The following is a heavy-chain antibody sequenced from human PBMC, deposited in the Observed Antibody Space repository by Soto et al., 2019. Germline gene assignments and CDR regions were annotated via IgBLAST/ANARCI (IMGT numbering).Heavy chain of an antibody. CDR2: ISASGDFT. V-gene: IGHV3-23*01. CDR3: ATEDGDGSSASCACGLDV. D-gene: IGHD2-2*01. J-gene: IGHJ6*02. Sequence: EVQLLESGGGLLQPGGSLSLSCAASGFIFGGYAMGWVRQAPGKGLEWVSDISASGDFTCYADSVKGRFTISSAHSKNRLYLQTNGLRDEDRAAYFGATEDGDGSSASCACGLDVWGRGTTVTVSS. CDR1: GFIFGGYA.